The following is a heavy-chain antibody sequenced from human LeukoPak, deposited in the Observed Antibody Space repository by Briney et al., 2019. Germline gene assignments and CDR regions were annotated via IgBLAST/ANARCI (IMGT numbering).Heavy chain of an antibody. CDR3: ARGLAAADYYYYMDV. V-gene: IGHV4-59*01. Sequence: SETLSLTCTVSGGSISSYYWSWIRQPPGKGLEWIGYIYYSGSTNYNPSLKSRVTISVDTSKNQFSLKLSSVTAADTAVYYCARGLAAADYYYYMDVWGKETTVTVSS. CDR2: IYYSGST. CDR1: GGSISSYY. J-gene: IGHJ6*03. D-gene: IGHD6-13*01.